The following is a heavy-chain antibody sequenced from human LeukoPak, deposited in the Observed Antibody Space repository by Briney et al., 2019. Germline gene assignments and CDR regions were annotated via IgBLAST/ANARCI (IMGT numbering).Heavy chain of an antibody. CDR2: ISSSSSYI. D-gene: IGHD1-26*01. V-gene: IGHV3-11*06. CDR1: GFTFSDYY. CDR3: ARELREHGVFDI. J-gene: IGHJ3*02. Sequence: GGSLRLSCAASGFTFSDYYMSWIRQAPGKGLEWVSSISSSSSYIYYADSVKGRFTISRDNAKNSLYLQMNSLRAEDTAVYYCARELREHGVFDIWGQGIMVTVSS.